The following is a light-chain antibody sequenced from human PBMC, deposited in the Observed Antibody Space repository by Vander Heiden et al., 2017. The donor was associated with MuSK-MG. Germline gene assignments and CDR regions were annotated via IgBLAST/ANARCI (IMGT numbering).Light chain of an antibody. J-gene: IGKJ4*01. V-gene: IGKV1-33*01. CDR2: DSS. CDR3: QQYQNLPPSVT. CDR1: QAISNY. Sequence: DIQMTQSPSSLSASIGDRVTITCRASQAISNYLTWYQQKPCKAPKLLISDSSDLETAVPSRFSGRGSGTEFTFTISSLHPEYIATYYCQQYQNLPPSVTFGGWTKVEIK.